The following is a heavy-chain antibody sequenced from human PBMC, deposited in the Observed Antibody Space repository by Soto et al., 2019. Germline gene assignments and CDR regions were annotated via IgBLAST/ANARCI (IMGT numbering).Heavy chain of an antibody. CDR2: IIPILGIA. V-gene: IGHV1-69*04. D-gene: IGHD4-17*01. J-gene: IGHJ5*02. Sequence: ASVKVSCKASGGTFSSYTISWVRQAPGQGLEWMGRIIPILGIANYAQKFQGRVTITADKSTSTAYMELSSLRSEDTAVYYCARELYGDSRFGWFDPWGQGTLVTVSS. CDR3: ARELYGDSRFGWFDP. CDR1: GGTFSSYT.